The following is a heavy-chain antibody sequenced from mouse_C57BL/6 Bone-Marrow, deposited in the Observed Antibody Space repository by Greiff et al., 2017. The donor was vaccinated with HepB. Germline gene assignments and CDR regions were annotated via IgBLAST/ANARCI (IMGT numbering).Heavy chain of an antibody. V-gene: IGHV2-5*01. D-gene: IGHD2-5*01. CDR1: GFSLTSYG. CDR3: AKNSYYSNYGAMDY. J-gene: IGHJ4*01. Sequence: QVQLKESGPGLVQPSQSLSITCTVSGFSLTSYGVHWVRQSPGKGLEWLGVIWRGGSTDYNAAFMSRLSITKDNSKSQVFFKMNSLQADDTAIYYCAKNSYYSNYGAMDYWGQGTSVTVSS. CDR2: IWRGGST.